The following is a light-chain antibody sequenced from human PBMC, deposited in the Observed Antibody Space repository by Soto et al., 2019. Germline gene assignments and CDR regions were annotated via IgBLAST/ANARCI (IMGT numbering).Light chain of an antibody. J-gene: IGKJ2*01. Sequence: DIVMTQSPDSLAVSLGERATINCKSSQSVLYSSNNKNYLAWYQQKPGQPPKLLIYWASTRESGVPDRFSGSGSGTDFTLTISSLQAEDVAFYYCQQYYNTPPYTFGQGTKLEIK. CDR1: QSVLYSSNNKNY. CDR2: WAS. CDR3: QQYYNTPPYT. V-gene: IGKV4-1*01.